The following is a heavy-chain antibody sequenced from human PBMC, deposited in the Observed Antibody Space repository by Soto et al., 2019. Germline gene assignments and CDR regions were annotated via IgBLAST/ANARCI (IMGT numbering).Heavy chain of an antibody. V-gene: IGHV1-8*01. Sequence: GASVEVSCKASGYTFASCDSSWVRQATGQGLEWMGWMNPNSGNTGYAQKFQGRVTMTRNTSISTAYMELSSLRSEDTAVYYCARALVATYYYYYYMDVWGKGTTVTVSS. D-gene: IGHD5-12*01. CDR2: MNPNSGNT. J-gene: IGHJ6*03. CDR1: GYTFASCD. CDR3: ARALVATYYYYYYMDV.